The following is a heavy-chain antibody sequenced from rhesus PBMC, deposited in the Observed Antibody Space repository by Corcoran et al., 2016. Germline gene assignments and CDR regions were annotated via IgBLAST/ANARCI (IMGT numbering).Heavy chain of an antibody. D-gene: IGHD6-43*01. CDR2: IIPVVGIT. CDR3: AREAIAAARDY. Sequence: QVQLVQSGAEGRKPGASVRDCFNASGCTFGSSAICLVRPGRGQGLEGRVVIIPVVGITNYPEKFQSRVTITADTSTSTSFMELSSLRSEDTAVDYCAREAIAAARDYWGPGVLVTVSS. J-gene: IGHJ4*01. CDR1: GCTFGSSA. V-gene: IGHV1-198*02.